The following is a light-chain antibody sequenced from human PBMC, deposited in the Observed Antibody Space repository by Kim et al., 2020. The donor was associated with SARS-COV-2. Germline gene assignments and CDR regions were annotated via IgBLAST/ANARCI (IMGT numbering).Light chain of an antibody. CDR1: QSVSSN. V-gene: IGKV3-15*01. CDR2: GAS. J-gene: IGKJ2*01. CDR3: QQYNNRSTYT. Sequence: VSPRERATLSCRASQSVSSNFASYQQKPGQAPRLLLYGASTRATGITARFSGSGSATEFTLTISSLQSEDFAVYYCQQYNNRSTYTFGQGTKLEI.